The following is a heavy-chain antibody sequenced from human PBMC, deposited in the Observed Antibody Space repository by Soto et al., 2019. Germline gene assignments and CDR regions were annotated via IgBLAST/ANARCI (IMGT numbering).Heavy chain of an antibody. Sequence: GGSLRLSCAASGFTFRSFTMNWVRQAPGKGLEWVSTISSNSAYIYYTDALRGRFTISRDNAKNSLHLQMNSLRAEDTAVYYCTRDASRDSGARGWFDPWGLGTLVTVSS. CDR3: TRDASRDSGARGWFDP. CDR2: ISSNSAYI. V-gene: IGHV3-21*01. J-gene: IGHJ5*02. D-gene: IGHD6-25*01. CDR1: GFTFRSFT.